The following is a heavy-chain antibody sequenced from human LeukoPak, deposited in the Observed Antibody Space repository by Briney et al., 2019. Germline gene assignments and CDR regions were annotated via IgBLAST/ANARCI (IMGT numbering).Heavy chain of an antibody. CDR1: GYRFTGYY. J-gene: IGHJ6*02. V-gene: IGHV1-2*02. CDR3: ARVDCSSTSCYQAHYYYYYAMDV. CDR2: INPNSGGT. Sequence: ASVKVSCKASGYRFTGYYIHWARQAPGQGLEWMGWINPNSGGTNYAQKFQGRVTMTRDTSLSTAYMDLSRLRSDDTAVYYCARVDCSSTSCYQAHYYYYYAMDVWGQGTTVTVSS. D-gene: IGHD2-2*01.